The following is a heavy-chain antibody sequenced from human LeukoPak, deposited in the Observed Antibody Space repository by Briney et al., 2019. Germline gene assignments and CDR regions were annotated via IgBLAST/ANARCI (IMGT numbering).Heavy chain of an antibody. CDR1: GFTFSSYS. D-gene: IGHD5-12*01. CDR3: ARGWLQKSDAFDI. J-gene: IGHJ3*02. V-gene: IGHV3-48*02. CDR2: ISSSSTI. Sequence: GGSLRLSCAASGFTFSSYSMNWVRQAPGKGLEWVSYISSSSTIYYADSVKGRFTISRDNAKNSLYLQMNSLRDEDTAVYYCARGWLQKSDAFDIWGQGTMVTVSS.